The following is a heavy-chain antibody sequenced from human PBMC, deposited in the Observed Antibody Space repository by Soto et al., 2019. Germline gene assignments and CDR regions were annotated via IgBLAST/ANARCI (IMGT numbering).Heavy chain of an antibody. CDR3: AREVGYGDFSAALLD. J-gene: IGHJ4*02. Sequence: VQLMQSGAEVKQPGSSVRVSCKASGGTFSSHSINWVRQAPGRGLECMGGIITLFGTANYAQNFQDRVTITADQSTSTAYMELNSLRSDDTAVYYCAREVGYGDFSAALLDWGQGTLVTVSS. CDR1: GGTFSSHS. CDR2: IITLFGTA. D-gene: IGHD4-17*01. V-gene: IGHV1-69*01.